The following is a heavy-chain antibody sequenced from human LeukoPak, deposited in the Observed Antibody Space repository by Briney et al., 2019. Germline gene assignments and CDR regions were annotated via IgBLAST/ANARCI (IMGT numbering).Heavy chain of an antibody. Sequence: SETLSLTCTVSGDSISRSNYYWGWIRQPPGKGLEWIGSIYYSGSTYYNPSLKSRVTISVDTSKNQFSLKLSSVTAADTAVYYCARHFSYSGSGSRYWFDPWGQGTLVTVSS. J-gene: IGHJ5*02. CDR2: IYYSGST. CDR3: ARHFSYSGSGSRYWFDP. D-gene: IGHD3-10*01. V-gene: IGHV4-39*01. CDR1: GDSISRSNYY.